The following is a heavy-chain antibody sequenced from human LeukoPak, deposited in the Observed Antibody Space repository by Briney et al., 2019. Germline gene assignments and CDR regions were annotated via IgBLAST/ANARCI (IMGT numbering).Heavy chain of an antibody. CDR2: INSNGEEI. CDR1: GFTFSTYA. J-gene: IGHJ4*02. V-gene: IGHV3-23*01. CDR3: ANWIGSSSRDY. Sequence: GGSLRLSCAASGFTFSTYAMTCVRQAPGKGLEWVSGINSNGEEIYYADSVRGRFTISRDNSNNALYLQMDSLRAEDTAVYYCANWIGSSSRDYWGQGTLVTVSS. D-gene: IGHD6-6*01.